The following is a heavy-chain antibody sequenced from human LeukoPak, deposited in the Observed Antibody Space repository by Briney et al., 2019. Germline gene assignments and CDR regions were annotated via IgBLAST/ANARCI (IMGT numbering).Heavy chain of an antibody. CDR2: ISWNSGSI. V-gene: IGHV3-9*01. J-gene: IGHJ3*02. D-gene: IGHD6-19*01. CDR3: AKDLSSGWYGDAFDI. Sequence: GGSVRLSCAASGFTFDDYPMHWVRQAPGKGLEWVSGISWNSGSIGYADSVKGRFTISRDNAKNSLYLQMNSLRAEDTALYYCAKDLSSGWYGDAFDIWGQGTMVTVSS. CDR1: GFTFDDYP.